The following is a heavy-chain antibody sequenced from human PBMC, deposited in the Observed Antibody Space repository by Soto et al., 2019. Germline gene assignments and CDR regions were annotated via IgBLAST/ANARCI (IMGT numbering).Heavy chain of an antibody. Sequence: GGSLRLSCAASGFTFSSYAMSWVRQAPGKGLEWVSAISGSGGSTYYADSVKGRFTISRDNSKNTLYLQMNSLRAEDTAVYYCAKSYYDILTGPLVIFDYWGQGTLVTVSS. D-gene: IGHD3-9*01. V-gene: IGHV3-23*01. CDR1: GFTFSSYA. CDR2: ISGSGGST. J-gene: IGHJ4*02. CDR3: AKSYYDILTGPLVIFDY.